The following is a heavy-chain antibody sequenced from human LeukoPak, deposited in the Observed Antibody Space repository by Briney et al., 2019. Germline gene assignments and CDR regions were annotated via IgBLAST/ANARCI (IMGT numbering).Heavy chain of an antibody. J-gene: IGHJ4*02. CDR3: TQSNS. Sequence: GGSLRLSCAASGVAFSGSPILWVRQASGKGLEWVGRIRSKADTDATAYAASVQGRCTISRDDSKNTAYLQLNSLKTEDTAVYYCTQSNSWGPGALVTVSS. CDR2: IRSKADTDAT. CDR1: GVAFSGSP. V-gene: IGHV3-73*01.